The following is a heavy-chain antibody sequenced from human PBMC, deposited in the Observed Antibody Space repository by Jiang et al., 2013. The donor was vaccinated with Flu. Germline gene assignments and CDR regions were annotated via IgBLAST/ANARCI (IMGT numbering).Heavy chain of an antibody. J-gene: IGHJ4*02. CDR3: ARLDGSGSYFDY. Sequence: TLSLTCAVSGGSISSSNWWSWVRQPPGKGLEWIGEIYHSGSTNYNPSLKSRVTISVDKSKNQFSLKLSSVTAANTAVYYCARLDGSGSYFDYWGQGTLVTVSS. CDR2: IYHSGST. D-gene: IGHD3-10*01. V-gene: IGHV4-4*02. CDR1: GGSISSSNW.